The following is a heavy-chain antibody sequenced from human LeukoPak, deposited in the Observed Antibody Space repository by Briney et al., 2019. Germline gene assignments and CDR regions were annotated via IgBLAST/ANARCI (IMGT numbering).Heavy chain of an antibody. Sequence: SETLSLTCTVSNGSISSYHWSWVRQPPGKGLEWIGYILTSGTTNYNPSLKSRLTISVDTSKNQFTLKLNSVTAADTAVYYCARGSIVVVPADYWGQGTLVTVSS. V-gene: IGHV4-4*09. D-gene: IGHD2-2*01. CDR3: ARGSIVVVPADY. CDR2: ILTSGTT. CDR1: NGSISSYH. J-gene: IGHJ4*02.